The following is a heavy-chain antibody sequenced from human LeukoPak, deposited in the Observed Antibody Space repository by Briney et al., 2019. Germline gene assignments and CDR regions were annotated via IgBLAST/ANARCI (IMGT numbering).Heavy chain of an antibody. CDR3: ARDRKSSGSYFAFDI. D-gene: IGHD1-26*01. J-gene: IGHJ3*02. CDR2: TYYRSKWYI. CDR1: GDSVSNNNAA. V-gene: IGHV6-1*01. Sequence: SQTLSLTCVISGDSVSNNNAAWNWIRQSPSSGLEWLVRTYYRSKWYIDYAVSVKSQITINPDTSKNQFSLQLNSVTPEDTAVYYCARDRKSSGSYFAFDIWGQGTMVTVSS.